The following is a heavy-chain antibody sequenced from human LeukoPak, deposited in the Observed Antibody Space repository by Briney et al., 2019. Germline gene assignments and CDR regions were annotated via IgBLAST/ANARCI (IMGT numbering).Heavy chain of an antibody. D-gene: IGHD5-18*01. J-gene: IGHJ4*02. CDR3: ACRPLNTAMVAFDY. Sequence: PGGSLRLSCAASGFTVSSNYMSWVRQAPGKGLEWVSAISGSGGSTYYADSVKGRFTISRDNSKNTLYLQMNSLRAEDTAVYYCACRPLNTAMVAFDYWGQGTLVTVSS. CDR1: GFTVSSNY. V-gene: IGHV3-23*01. CDR2: ISGSGGST.